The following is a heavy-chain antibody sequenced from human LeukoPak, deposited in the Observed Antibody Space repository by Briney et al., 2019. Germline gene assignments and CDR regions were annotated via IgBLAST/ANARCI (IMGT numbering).Heavy chain of an antibody. CDR3: AKDTTGWNGASFDY. CDR1: GFTFDDYA. J-gene: IGHJ4*02. Sequence: PGGSLRLSCAASGFTFDDYAMHWVRQAPGKGLEWVSGISWNRGSIGYADSVKGRFTISRDNAKNSLYLQMNSLRAEDTALYYCAKDTTGWNGASFDYWGQGTLVTVSS. V-gene: IGHV3-9*01. CDR2: ISWNRGSI. D-gene: IGHD1-1*01.